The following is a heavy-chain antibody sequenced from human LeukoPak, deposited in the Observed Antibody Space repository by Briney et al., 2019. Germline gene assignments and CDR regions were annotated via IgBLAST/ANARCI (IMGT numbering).Heavy chain of an antibody. CDR1: GGSISSYY. CDR2: IYYSGST. CDR3: ARAYSSGWYVLDWFDP. J-gene: IGHJ5*02. Sequence: SETLSLTCTVSGGSISSYYWSWIRQPPGKGLEWIGYIYYSGSTNYNPSLKSRVTISVDTSKNQFSLKLSSVTAADTAVYYRARAYSSGWYVLDWFDPWGQGTLVTVSS. D-gene: IGHD6-19*01. V-gene: IGHV4-59*01.